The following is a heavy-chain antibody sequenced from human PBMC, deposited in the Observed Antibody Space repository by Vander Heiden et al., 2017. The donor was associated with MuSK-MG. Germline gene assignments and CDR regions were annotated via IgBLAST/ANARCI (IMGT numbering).Heavy chain of an antibody. CDR3: AKREILCSGGSCYSRQFDY. CDR1: GFTFSSYA. D-gene: IGHD2-15*01. V-gene: IGHV3-23*01. Sequence: EVQLLESGGGLVQPGGSLRLSCAASGFTFSSYAMGWVRQAPGKGLEWVSAISGSGGSTYYADSVKGRFTISRDNSKSTLYLQMNSLRAEDTAVYYCAKREILCSGGSCYSRQFDYWGQGTLVTVSS. J-gene: IGHJ4*02. CDR2: ISGSGGST.